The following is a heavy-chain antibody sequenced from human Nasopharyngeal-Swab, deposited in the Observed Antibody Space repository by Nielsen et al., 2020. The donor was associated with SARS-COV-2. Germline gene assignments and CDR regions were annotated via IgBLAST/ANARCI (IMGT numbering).Heavy chain of an antibody. D-gene: IGHD6-19*01. J-gene: IGHJ6*02. CDR2: ISSSSSYV. Sequence: GESLKISCAASGFTFDDYGMTWVRQAPGKGLEWVSSISSSSSYVYYADSVKGRFTISRDNAKNTLYLQMNSLRAEDTAVYYCAKDHNSSGWPYGMDVWGQGTTVTVSS. V-gene: IGHV3-21*04. CDR1: GFTFDDYG. CDR3: AKDHNSSGWPYGMDV.